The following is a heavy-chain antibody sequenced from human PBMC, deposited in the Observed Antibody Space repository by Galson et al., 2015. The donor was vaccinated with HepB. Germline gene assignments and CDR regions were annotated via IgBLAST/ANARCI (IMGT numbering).Heavy chain of an antibody. J-gene: IGHJ4*02. CDR1: GFTFSDAG. V-gene: IGHV3-23*01. CDR2: INNDGTRT. CDR3: TRDAGSAWPLDY. D-gene: IGHD6-19*01. Sequence: SLRLSCAASGFTFSDAGMAWVRQAPGKGLEWVSTINNDGTRTHYAVSVKGRFTISRDNSKNTLYVEVSSLRVDDTAIYYCTRDAGSAWPLDYWGQGTLVTVSS.